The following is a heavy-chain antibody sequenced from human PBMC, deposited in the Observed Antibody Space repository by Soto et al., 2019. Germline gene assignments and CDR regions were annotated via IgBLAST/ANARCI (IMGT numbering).Heavy chain of an antibody. CDR3: ARGGKYCTTGVCSCYGMDV. CDR1: GYTFTSYG. Sequence: QVQLVQSGAEVKKPGASVKVSCKASGYTFTSYGISWVRQAPGQGLEWMGWISAYNGNTNYAQKLQGRVTMTTDTSTREAYMELRSLRTDDTAVYYCARGGKYCTTGVCSCYGMDVWCQGTTVTVSS. V-gene: IGHV1-18*01. D-gene: IGHD2-8*01. J-gene: IGHJ6*02. CDR2: ISAYNGNT.